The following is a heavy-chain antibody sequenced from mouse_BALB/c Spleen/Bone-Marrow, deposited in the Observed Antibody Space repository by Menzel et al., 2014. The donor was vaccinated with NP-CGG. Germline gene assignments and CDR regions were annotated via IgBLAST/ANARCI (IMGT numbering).Heavy chain of an antibody. CDR1: GFTFTDYY. J-gene: IGHJ2*01. Sequence: EVKLVEPGGGLVQPGGSLRLSCATSGFTFTDYYMNWVRQPPGKALEWLGFIRNKANGYTTEYSASVKGRFTISRDNSQSILYLQMNTLRVEDSATYYCARGMGGILFDYWGQGTTLTVSS. CDR2: IRNKANGYTT. CDR3: ARGMGGILFDY. D-gene: IGHD4-1*01. V-gene: IGHV7-3*02.